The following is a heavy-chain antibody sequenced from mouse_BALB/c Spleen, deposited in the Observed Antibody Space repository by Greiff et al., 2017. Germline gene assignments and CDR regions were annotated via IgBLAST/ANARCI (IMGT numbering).Heavy chain of an antibody. CDR2: IDPANGNT. CDR3: ARGYYRTLYAMDY. CDR1: GFNIKDTY. V-gene: IGHV14-3*02. Sequence: EVQLQQSGAELVKPGASVKLSCTASGFNIKDTYMHWVKQRPEQGLEWIGRIDPANGNTKYDPKFQGKATITADTSSNTAYLQLSSLTSEDTAVYYCARGYYRTLYAMDYWGQGTPVTVSS. D-gene: IGHD2-14*01. J-gene: IGHJ4*01.